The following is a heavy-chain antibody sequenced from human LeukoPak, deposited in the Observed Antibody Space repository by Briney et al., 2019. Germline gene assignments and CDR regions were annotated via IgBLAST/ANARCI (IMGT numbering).Heavy chain of an antibody. CDR1: GFTFSSYS. J-gene: IGHJ3*02. D-gene: IGHD2-2*01. V-gene: IGHV3-21*01. CDR2: ISSSSSYI. Sequence: PGGSLRLSCAASGFTFSSYSMNWVRQAPGKGLEWVSSISSSSSYIYYADSVKGRFTISRDNAKNSLYLQMNSLRAEDTAVYYCARGVQPLHESDAFDMWGQGTMVTVPS. CDR3: ARGVQPLHESDAFDM.